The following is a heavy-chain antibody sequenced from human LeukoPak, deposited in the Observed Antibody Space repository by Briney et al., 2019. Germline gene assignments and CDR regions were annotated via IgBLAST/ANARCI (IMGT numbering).Heavy chain of an antibody. CDR3: ARDSGTTGEVRFDP. Sequence: PSETLSLTCTVSGGSISSYYWSWIRQPAGKGLEWIGRIYTSGSTNYNPSLKSRVAMSLDSSKTQFSLKLSSVTAADTAIYYCARDSGTTGEVRFDPWGQGILVTVSA. J-gene: IGHJ5*02. CDR1: GGSISSYY. CDR2: IYTSGST. D-gene: IGHD4-17*01. V-gene: IGHV4-4*07.